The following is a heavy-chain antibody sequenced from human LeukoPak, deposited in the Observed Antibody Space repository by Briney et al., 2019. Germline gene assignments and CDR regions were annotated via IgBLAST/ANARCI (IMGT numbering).Heavy chain of an antibody. V-gene: IGHV1-69*05. CDR2: IIPIFGTA. J-gene: IGHJ4*02. Sequence: ASVKVSCKGSGGTFSSYAISWLRQAPGQGLEWMGRIIPIFGTANYAQKFQGRVTITTDESTSTAYMELSSLRSEDTAVYYCARRRESSGLIFDYWGQGTLVTVSS. D-gene: IGHD6-19*01. CDR3: ARRRESSGLIFDY. CDR1: GGTFSSYA.